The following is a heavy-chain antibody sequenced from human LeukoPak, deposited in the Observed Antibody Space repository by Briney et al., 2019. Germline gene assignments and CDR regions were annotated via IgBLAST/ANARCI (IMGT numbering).Heavy chain of an antibody. Sequence: PSETLSLTCTVSGGSISGTYYWSWIRQPPGKGLEWIGYIYYSGSTNYNPSLKSRVTISVDTSKNQFSLKLSSVTAADTAVYYCARGYYDSSGYYLQFDYWGQGTLVTVSS. J-gene: IGHJ4*02. CDR2: IYYSGST. V-gene: IGHV4-61*01. CDR1: GGSISGTYY. D-gene: IGHD3-22*01. CDR3: ARGYYDSSGYYLQFDY.